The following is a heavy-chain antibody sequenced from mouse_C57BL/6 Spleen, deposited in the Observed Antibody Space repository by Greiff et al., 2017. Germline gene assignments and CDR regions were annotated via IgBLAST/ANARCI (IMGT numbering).Heavy chain of an antibody. CDR3: ARGANWDYFDY. J-gene: IGHJ2*01. CDR2: ISSGSSTI. CDR1: GFTFSDYG. V-gene: IGHV5-17*01. D-gene: IGHD4-1*01. Sequence: EVKVVESGGGLVKPGGSLKLSCAASGFTFSDYGMHWVRQAPGKGLEWVAYISSGSSTIYYADTVKGRFTISRDNAKNTLFLQMTSLRSEDTAMYYCARGANWDYFDYWGQGTTLTVSS.